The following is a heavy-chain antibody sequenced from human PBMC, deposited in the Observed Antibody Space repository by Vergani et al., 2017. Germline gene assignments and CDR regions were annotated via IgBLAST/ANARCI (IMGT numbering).Heavy chain of an antibody. J-gene: IGHJ4*02. Sequence: EVQLVESGGGLVQPGGSLRLSCAASGFTFSSYWMHWVRQAPGKGLVWVSRINSDGSSTSYADSVKGRFTISRDNAKNTLYLQMNSLRAEDTALYYCAKFPLNITTPDRGDFWGQGSLVTVSS. CDR1: GFTFSSYW. D-gene: IGHD1-1*01. CDR3: AKFPLNITTPDRGDF. V-gene: IGHV3-74*01. CDR2: INSDGSST.